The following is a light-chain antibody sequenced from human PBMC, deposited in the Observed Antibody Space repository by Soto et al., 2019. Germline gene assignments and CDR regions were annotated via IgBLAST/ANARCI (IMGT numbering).Light chain of an antibody. CDR1: QRFSSSY. CDR2: GAS. V-gene: IGKV3-20*01. J-gene: IGKJ1*01. Sequence: EIVFTQAPGTLSLSPGERATLSCRASQRFSSSYLAWYQQKPGQAPRHLIDGASISATGIPDKFSGSGSGPGFTSTISRLEPEDFEVYYWQQHWTFGQGTKVELK. CDR3: QQHWT.